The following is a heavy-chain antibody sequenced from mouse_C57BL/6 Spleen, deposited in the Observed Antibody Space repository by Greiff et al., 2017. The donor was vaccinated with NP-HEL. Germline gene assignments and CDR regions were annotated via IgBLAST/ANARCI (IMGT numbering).Heavy chain of an antibody. D-gene: IGHD2-4*01. CDR1: GYSFTDYN. Sequence: EVQLQQSGPELVKPGASVKISCMASGYSFTDYNMNWVKQSNGKSLEWIGVINPNYGTTSYNQKFKGKATLTVDQSSSTAYMQLNSLTSEDSAVYYCARGYDYDRDWYFDVWGTGTTVTVSS. V-gene: IGHV1-39*01. J-gene: IGHJ1*03. CDR3: ARGYDYDRDWYFDV. CDR2: INPNYGTT.